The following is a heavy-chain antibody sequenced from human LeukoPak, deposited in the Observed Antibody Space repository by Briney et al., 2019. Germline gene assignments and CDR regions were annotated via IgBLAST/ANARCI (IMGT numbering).Heavy chain of an antibody. CDR3: ARDPDY. CDR2: IFYSGST. CDR1: GGSISSSNYY. V-gene: IGHV4-39*07. Sequence: PSETLSLTCTVSGGSISSSNYYWGWIRQPPGKGLEWIGSIFYSGSTSYNPSLRSRVTISVDTSKNQFSLKLSSVTAADTAVYYCARDPDYWGQGTLVTVSS. J-gene: IGHJ4*02.